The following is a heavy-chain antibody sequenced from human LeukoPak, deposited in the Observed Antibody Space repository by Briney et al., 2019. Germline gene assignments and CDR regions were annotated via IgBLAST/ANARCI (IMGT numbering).Heavy chain of an antibody. V-gene: IGHV3-74*01. J-gene: IGHJ3*02. CDR3: ARDGAYYYGSGSFDAFDI. D-gene: IGHD3-10*01. Sequence: PGGSLRLSCAASGIIFSNYWMHWVRQAPGKGLVWVSRINRDGSSTSYADSVKGRLTISRDNAKNSLYLQMNSLRAEDTAVYYCARDGAYYYGSGSFDAFDIWGQGTMVTVSS. CDR2: INRDGSST. CDR1: GIIFSNYW.